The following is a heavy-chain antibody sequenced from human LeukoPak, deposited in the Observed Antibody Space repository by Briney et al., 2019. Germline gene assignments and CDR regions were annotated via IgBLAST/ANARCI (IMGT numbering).Heavy chain of an antibody. V-gene: IGHV3-7*03. D-gene: IGHD6-13*01. CDR1: GFPFSSYS. Sequence: GGSLRLSCAASGFPFSSYSMTWVRQAPGKGLEWVANIKPDGTTKFYVDSVKGRFAISRDNALNSLYLQMNSLRAEDTAIYYCARSIPYGTTWYGRSDYWGQGTLVTVSS. CDR3: ARSIPYGTTWYGRSDY. CDR2: IKPDGTTK. J-gene: IGHJ4*02.